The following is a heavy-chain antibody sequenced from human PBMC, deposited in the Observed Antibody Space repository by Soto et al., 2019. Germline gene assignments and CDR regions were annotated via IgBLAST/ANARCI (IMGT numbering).Heavy chain of an antibody. V-gene: IGHV3-23*01. CDR3: AKGQNSGTYRFYFDC. D-gene: IGHD1-26*01. CDR1: GITLSSYA. J-gene: IGHJ4*02. Sequence: WGSLRLSCAASGITLSSYAMSWVRQAPGKGPEWVSGISASGGSTSYADSVKGRFTISRDNSKNTLYLQMNSLRADDTAVYHCAKGQNSGTYRFYFDCWGQGALVTVSS. CDR2: ISASGGST.